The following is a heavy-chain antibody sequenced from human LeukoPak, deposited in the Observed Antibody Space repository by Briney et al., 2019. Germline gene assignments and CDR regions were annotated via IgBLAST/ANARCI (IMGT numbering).Heavy chain of an antibody. D-gene: IGHD1-26*01. J-gene: IGHJ5*02. CDR1: GDSVSNKNAA. Sequence: SQTLSLTCAISGDSVSNKNAAWNWIRQSPSRALEWLGKTYYKSQWYNDYATSVKSRITINPDTSKNQISLQLNSVTPEDTAIYYCARAEVGTTGWFDPWGQGTLVTVSS. CDR2: TYYKSQWYN. CDR3: ARAEVGTTGWFDP. V-gene: IGHV6-1*01.